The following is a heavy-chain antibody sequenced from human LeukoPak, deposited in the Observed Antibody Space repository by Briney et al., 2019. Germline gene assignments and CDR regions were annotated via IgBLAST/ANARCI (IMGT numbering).Heavy chain of an antibody. CDR2: ICYSGST. D-gene: IGHD1-26*01. V-gene: IGHV4-59*01. CDR1: AFIFDDYA. Sequence: LRLSCAASAFIFDDYAMHWVRQAPGKGLEWIGYICYSGSTNYNPSLKSRVTISVDTSKNQFPLKLSSVTAADTAVYYCSGSYLYYYYYYMHVWGKGTTVTISS. J-gene: IGHJ6*03. CDR3: SGSYLYYYYYYMHV.